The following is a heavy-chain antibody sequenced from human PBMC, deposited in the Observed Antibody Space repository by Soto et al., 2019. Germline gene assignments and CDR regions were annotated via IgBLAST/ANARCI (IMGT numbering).Heavy chain of an antibody. J-gene: IGHJ6*02. D-gene: IGHD5-12*01. V-gene: IGHV4-30-4*01. CDR2: IYYSEST. Sequence: PSETLSLTCTVSGGSISSYDYYWSWIRQPPGKGLEWIGFIYYSESTYYYPSLKSRVTISVDTSKNQFSLKLSSVTAADTAVYYCTIRVAPTPYYGMDVWGQGTKVTVSS. CDR3: TIRVAPTPYYGMDV. CDR1: GGSISSYDYY.